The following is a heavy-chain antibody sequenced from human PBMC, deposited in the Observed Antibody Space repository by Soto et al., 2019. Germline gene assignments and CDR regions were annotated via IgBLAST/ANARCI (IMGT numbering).Heavy chain of an antibody. J-gene: IGHJ6*02. Sequence: GGSLRLSCAASGFTFSSYGMHWVRQAPGKGLEWVAVISYDGSNKYYADSVKGRFTISRDNSKNTLYLQMNSLRAEDTAVYYCAKDLFTAWMIVVVINGMDVWGQGTTVTVSS. CDR2: ISYDGSNK. D-gene: IGHD3-22*01. CDR1: GFTFSSYG. CDR3: AKDLFTAWMIVVVINGMDV. V-gene: IGHV3-30*18.